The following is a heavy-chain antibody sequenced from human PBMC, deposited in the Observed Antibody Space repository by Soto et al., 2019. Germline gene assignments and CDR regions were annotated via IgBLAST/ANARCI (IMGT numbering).Heavy chain of an antibody. D-gene: IGHD2-2*01. J-gene: IGHJ4*02. CDR1: GFSLSTSGVG. Sequence: QITLKESGPTLVKPTQTLTLTCTFSGFSLSTSGVGVGWIRQPPGKALEWLALIYWDDDKRYSPSLKSRLTITKDTSKNQVVLTMTNIDPVDTATYYCAHTGTTYCSSTSCWGYFDYWGQGTLVTVSS. V-gene: IGHV2-5*02. CDR3: AHTGTTYCSSTSCWGYFDY. CDR2: IYWDDDK.